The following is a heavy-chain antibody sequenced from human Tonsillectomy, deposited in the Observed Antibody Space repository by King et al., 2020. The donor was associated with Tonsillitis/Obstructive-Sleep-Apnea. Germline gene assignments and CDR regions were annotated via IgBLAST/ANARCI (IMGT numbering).Heavy chain of an antibody. Sequence: QLVQSGAEVKKPGASVKVSCKASGYTFTSYGISWVRQAPGQGLEWMGWISAYNGNTKYAQKFQGRVTMTTDTSTSTVYMELRSPRSDDTARYYCARGGGYGDYGLSAVDSWGQGTMVTVSS. CDR1: GYTFTSYG. CDR3: ARGGGYGDYGLSAVDS. D-gene: IGHD4-17*01. J-gene: IGHJ3*02. CDR2: ISAYNGNT. V-gene: IGHV1-18*01.